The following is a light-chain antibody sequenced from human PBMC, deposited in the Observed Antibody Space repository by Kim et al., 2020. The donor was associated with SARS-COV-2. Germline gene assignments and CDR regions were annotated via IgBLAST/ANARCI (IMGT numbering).Light chain of an antibody. J-gene: IGLJ2*01. CDR1: NIGSKS. CDR3: QAWDSSGDHVV. V-gene: IGLV3-21*04. Sequence: AQGKTVRITCGWNNIGSKSVRWYQQKPGQAPVLVIYYDSDRPSGIPERFSGSNSGNTATLTISGVEAGDEADYYCQAWDSSGDHVVFGGGTKLTVL. CDR2: YDS.